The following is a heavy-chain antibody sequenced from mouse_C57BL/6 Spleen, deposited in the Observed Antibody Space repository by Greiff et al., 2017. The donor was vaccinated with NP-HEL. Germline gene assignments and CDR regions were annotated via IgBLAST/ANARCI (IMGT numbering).Heavy chain of an antibody. CDR3: ARITTVVADY. V-gene: IGHV1-69*01. CDR1: GYTFTSYW. Sequence: QVQLQQPGAELVMPGASVKLSCKASGYTFTSYWMHWVKQRPGPGLEWIGEIDPSDSYTNYNQKFKGKSTLTVDKSSSTAYMQLSSLTSEDSAVYYCARITTVVADYWGQGTTLTVSS. D-gene: IGHD1-1*01. CDR2: IDPSDSYT. J-gene: IGHJ2*01.